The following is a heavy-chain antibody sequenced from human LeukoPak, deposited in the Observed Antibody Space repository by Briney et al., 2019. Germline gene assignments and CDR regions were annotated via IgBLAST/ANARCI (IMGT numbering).Heavy chain of an antibody. J-gene: IGHJ4*02. CDR3: ARASFSSGWYVY. V-gene: IGHV4-59*01. CDR1: GGSISRYY. CDR2: IYYSGST. D-gene: IGHD6-13*01. Sequence: PSETLSLTCSVSGGSISRYYWSWIRKPPGKGLEWLGYIYYSGSTNYNPSLKSRVTISVHTSKNQFSLKLSSVTAADTAVYYCARASFSSGWYVYWGQGTLVTVSS.